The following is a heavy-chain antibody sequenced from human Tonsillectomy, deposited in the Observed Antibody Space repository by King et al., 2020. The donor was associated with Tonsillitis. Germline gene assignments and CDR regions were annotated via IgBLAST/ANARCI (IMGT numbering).Heavy chain of an antibody. V-gene: IGHV3-48*03. J-gene: IGHJ6*03. CDR3: ASFEDSSGYYYSYYYMDV. CDR2: ISSSGSTI. Sequence: VQLVESGGGLVQPGGSLRLSCAASGFTFSSYEMNWVRQAPGKGLEWVSYISSSGSTIYYADSVKGRFTIARDNPKNSLYLQMNSLRAEDTAVYYCASFEDSSGYYYSYYYMDVWGKGTTVTVSS. CDR1: GFTFSSYE. D-gene: IGHD3-22*01.